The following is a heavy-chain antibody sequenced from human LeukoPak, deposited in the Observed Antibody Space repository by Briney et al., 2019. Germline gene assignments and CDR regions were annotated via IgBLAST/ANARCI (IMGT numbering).Heavy chain of an antibody. CDR3: ARARYSSGWYYFDY. V-gene: IGHV1-2*02. J-gene: IGHJ4*02. CDR1: GYTFTGYY. Sequence: ASVKVSCKASGYTFTGYYMHWVRQAPGQGLEWMGWINPNSGGTNYAQKFQGRVTMTRDTSISTAYMELSRLRSDDTAVNYCARARYSSGWYYFDYWGQGTLVTVSS. D-gene: IGHD6-19*01. CDR2: INPNSGGT.